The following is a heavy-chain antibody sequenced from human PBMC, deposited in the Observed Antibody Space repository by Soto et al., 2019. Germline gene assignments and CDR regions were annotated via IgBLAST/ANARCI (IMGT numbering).Heavy chain of an antibody. J-gene: IGHJ5*02. CDR1: RGSISSYY. Sequence: QVQLQESGPGLVKPSETLSLACTVSRGSISSYYWSWFRQTPGKGLEWIGYITHSGSTKYNPSLESRIMVSIDTSRQQFFLRLISVTAADTAVYYCASIPRGPGFGWFDHWGQGSLVIVSS. CDR2: ITHSGST. V-gene: IGHV4-59*01. CDR3: ASIPRGPGFGWFDH. D-gene: IGHD3-16*01.